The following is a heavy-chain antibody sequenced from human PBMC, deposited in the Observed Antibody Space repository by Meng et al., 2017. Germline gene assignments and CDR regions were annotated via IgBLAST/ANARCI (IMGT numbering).Heavy chain of an antibody. V-gene: IGHV4-34*01. Sequence: QVQLRQGGEGLLKPPETLSLTCAVYGGSFSGYYWSWIRQPPGKGLEWIGEINHSGSTNYSPSLKSRVTISVDTSKNQFSLKLSSVTAADTAVYYCARDYHNWNPKINWFDPWGQGTLVTVSS. CDR2: INHSGST. J-gene: IGHJ5*02. CDR1: GGSFSGYY. D-gene: IGHD1-20*01. CDR3: ARDYHNWNPKINWFDP.